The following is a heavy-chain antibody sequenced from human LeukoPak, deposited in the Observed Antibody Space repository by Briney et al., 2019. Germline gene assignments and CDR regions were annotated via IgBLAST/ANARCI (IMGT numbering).Heavy chain of an antibody. CDR3: ARVFGCSWPH. Sequence: GASVTVSCTASGGTFSSYAISWVRQAPGQGLEWMGGIIPIFGTANYAQKFQGRVTITADESTSTAYMELSSLRSEDTAVYYCARVFGCSWPHWGQGTLVTVSS. J-gene: IGHJ4*02. D-gene: IGHD6-13*01. V-gene: IGHV1-69*13. CDR1: GGTFSSYA. CDR2: IIPIFGTA.